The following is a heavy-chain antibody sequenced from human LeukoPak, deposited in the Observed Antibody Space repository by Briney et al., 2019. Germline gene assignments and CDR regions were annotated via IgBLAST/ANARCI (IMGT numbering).Heavy chain of an antibody. CDR1: GASISTSTYF. CDR2: ISYLGTT. J-gene: IGHJ5*02. V-gene: IGHV4-39*01. D-gene: IGHD3-10*02. Sequence: SETLSLTCTLSGASISTSTYFWGWIRQSPGKELEWIGSISYLGTTYFNPSLQSRVSMSIDTSKNQFSLKMSSVTAADTAVYYCSRHSSVRGVIPWGQGAWSPSPQ. CDR3: SRHSSVRGVIP.